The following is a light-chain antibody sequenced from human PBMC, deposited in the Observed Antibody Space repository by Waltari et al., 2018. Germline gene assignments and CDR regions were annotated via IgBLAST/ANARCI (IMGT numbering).Light chain of an antibody. CDR2: WAS. CDR3: QQYYTTPT. J-gene: IGKJ1*01. Sequence: DIVMPQSPDSLAVSLGERATITCKSSQTVLYSYNNKNYLAWYQQKAGQSPKLLLYWASTRESGVPDRFSGSGSGTDFTLTINSLQAEDVAVYYCQQYYTTPTFGQGTKVEIK. CDR1: QTVLYSYNNKNY. V-gene: IGKV4-1*01.